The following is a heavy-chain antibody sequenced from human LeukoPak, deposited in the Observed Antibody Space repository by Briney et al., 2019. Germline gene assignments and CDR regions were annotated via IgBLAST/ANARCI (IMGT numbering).Heavy chain of an antibody. CDR3: ARDATPYYDFWSGYYTGDRGGFDY. Sequence: PGGSLRLSCAASGFTFSSYWMSWVRQAPGKGLEWVANIKQDGSEKYYVDSVKGRFTISRDNAKNSLYLQMNSLRAEDTAVYYCARDATPYYDFWSGYYTGDRGGFDYWGQGTLVTVSS. J-gene: IGHJ4*02. CDR1: GFTFSSYW. V-gene: IGHV3-7*01. D-gene: IGHD3-3*01. CDR2: IKQDGSEK.